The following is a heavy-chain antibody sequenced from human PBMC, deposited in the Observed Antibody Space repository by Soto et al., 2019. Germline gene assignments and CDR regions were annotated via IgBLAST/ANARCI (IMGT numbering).Heavy chain of an antibody. CDR2: IYWDDDK. CDR1: GFSLTTHPMG. Sequence: QITLKESGPTLVEPTETLTLTCSFSGFSLTTHPMGVDWIRQPPGRALEWLAVIYWDDDKRYNPSLRSRLTITKDTSKRQVVLTMTYMEPADTATYYCAHRLGGFTWNDGYLDYWGQGTLVTVSS. D-gene: IGHD1-1*01. CDR3: AHRLGGFTWNDGYLDY. V-gene: IGHV2-5*02. J-gene: IGHJ4*02.